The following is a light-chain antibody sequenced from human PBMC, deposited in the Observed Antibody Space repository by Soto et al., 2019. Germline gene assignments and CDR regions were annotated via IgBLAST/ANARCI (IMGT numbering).Light chain of an antibody. CDR2: NVY. J-gene: IGLJ2*01. CDR1: SSDVGGYNF. CDR3: NSYTSSSTLV. Sequence: QSVLTQPASVSGSPGQSITISCTGTSSDVGGYNFVSLYQQHPGKAPKLMLYNVYDRPSGISHRFSGSRSGNTASLTISGLQAEDEAHYYCNSYTSSSTLVFGGGTKLTVL. V-gene: IGLV2-14*03.